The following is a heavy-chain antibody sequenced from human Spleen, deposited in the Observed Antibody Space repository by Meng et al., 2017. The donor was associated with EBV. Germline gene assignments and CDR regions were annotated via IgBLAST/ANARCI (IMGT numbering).Heavy chain of an antibody. D-gene: IGHD6-13*01. Sequence: VQRQQWGAGLLKPSETLSLTCAVYGGSFSAYYWSWIRQPPGKGLEWIGEINHSGSTNYNPSLKSRVTISVDTSKNQFSLKLSSVTAADTAVYYCARGGHFGAAAGPDYWGQGTLVTVSS. CDR1: GGSFSAYY. CDR3: ARGGHFGAAAGPDY. V-gene: IGHV4-34*01. CDR2: INHSGST. J-gene: IGHJ4*02.